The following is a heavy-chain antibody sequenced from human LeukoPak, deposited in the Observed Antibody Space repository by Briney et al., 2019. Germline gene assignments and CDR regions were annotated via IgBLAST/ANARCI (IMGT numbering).Heavy chain of an antibody. CDR2: ISAYNGNT. J-gene: IGHJ3*02. D-gene: IGHD6-13*01. Sequence: GASVKVSCKASGYTFTSYGISWVRQAPGQGLEWMGWISAYNGNTNYAQKFQGRVTMTRDTSISTAYMELSRLRSDDTAVYYCARNYRVAAAEDAFDIWGQGTMVTVSS. CDR1: GYTFTSYG. V-gene: IGHV1-18*01. CDR3: ARNYRVAAAEDAFDI.